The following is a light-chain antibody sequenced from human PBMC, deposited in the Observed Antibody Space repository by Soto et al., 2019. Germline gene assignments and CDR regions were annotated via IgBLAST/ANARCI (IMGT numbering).Light chain of an antibody. J-gene: IGKJ1*01. CDR3: QQYNSYAWT. V-gene: IGKV1-5*03. Sequence: DIQMTQSPSTLSASVGDRVTITCRASQSISSWLAWYQQKPGKAPKLLIYKASSLESWVPSRFSGSGSGTEFTLTISSLKPDDFATYYCQQYNSYAWTFGQGTKVEIK. CDR1: QSISSW. CDR2: KAS.